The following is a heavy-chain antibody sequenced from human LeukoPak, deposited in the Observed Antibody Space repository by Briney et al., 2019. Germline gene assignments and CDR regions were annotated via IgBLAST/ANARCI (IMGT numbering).Heavy chain of an antibody. CDR1: GFTFSNYY. CDR2: ISDDGERK. Sequence: GGSLRLSCVASGFTFSNYYMHWVRQAPGKGLEWVAIISDDGERKFYADSVRGRITISRDKSKNTLFLQMNSLRADDTAVYFCAKDLSGHWCIDYWGQGTLVTVSS. J-gene: IGHJ4*02. D-gene: IGHD4/OR15-4a*01. V-gene: IGHV3-30*18. CDR3: AKDLSGHWCIDY.